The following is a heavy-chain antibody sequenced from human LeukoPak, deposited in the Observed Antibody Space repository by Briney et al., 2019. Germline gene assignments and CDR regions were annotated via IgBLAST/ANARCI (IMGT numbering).Heavy chain of an antibody. Sequence: GGSLRLSCAASGFTFSSYVMSWVRQAPGKGLEWVSGISSSGGSTYYADSVQGRFTISRDNSKNTLYLQMNSLRAEDVAVYYCARDLPKITVFGALQHWGQGTLVSVSS. CDR3: ARDLPKITVFGALQH. CDR1: GFTFSSYV. V-gene: IGHV3-23*01. D-gene: IGHD3-3*01. J-gene: IGHJ1*01. CDR2: ISSSGGST.